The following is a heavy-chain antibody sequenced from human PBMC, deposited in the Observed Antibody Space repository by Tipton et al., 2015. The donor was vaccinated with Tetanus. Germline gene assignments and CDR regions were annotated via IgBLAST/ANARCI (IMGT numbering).Heavy chain of an antibody. D-gene: IGHD2-15*01. CDR3: ARTFPVGGSRIRGGCPFDV. CDR1: GGSFSAYY. CDR2: INHSGST. V-gene: IGHV4-34*01. Sequence: TLSLTCAVYGGSFSAYYWSWIRQSPGKGLEWIGEINHSGSTTYSPSFKSRVTISVDTPKNQFSLKLRSLTAADTAIYYCARTFPVGGSRIRGGCPFDVWGQGTLVTVSS. J-gene: IGHJ3*01.